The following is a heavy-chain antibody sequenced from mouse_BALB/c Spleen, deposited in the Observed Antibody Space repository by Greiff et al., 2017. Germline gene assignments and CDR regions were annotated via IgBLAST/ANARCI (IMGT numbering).Heavy chain of an antibody. CDR2: ISSGGSYT. D-gene: IGHD1-2*01. CDR1: GFTFSSYT. V-gene: IGHV5-6-4*01. J-gene: IGHJ3*01. Sequence: EVKLMDSGGGLVKPGGSLKLSCAASGFTFSSYTMSWVRQTPEKRLEWVATISSGGSYTYYPDSVRGRFTISRDNAKNTLYLQMSSLKSEDTAMYYCTRQEYGGVFAYWGQGTLVTVSA. CDR3: TRQEYGGVFAY.